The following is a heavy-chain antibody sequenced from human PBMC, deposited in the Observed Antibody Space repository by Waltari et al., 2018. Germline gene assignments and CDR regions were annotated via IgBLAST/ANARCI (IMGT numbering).Heavy chain of an antibody. Sequence: QVQLVESGGGVVQPGGSLRLSCAVSGFTFSAYGMHWVRQAPGKGLEWVSYKHHDEISKHYADSVKGRFTISRDNSKNTVYLHMDSLRAEDTALYYCSKDSDAFYIDYWGQGVLVTVSS. CDR2: KHHDEISK. J-gene: IGHJ4*02. CDR3: SKDSDAFYIDY. D-gene: IGHD2-2*01. CDR1: GFTFSAYG. V-gene: IGHV3-30*02.